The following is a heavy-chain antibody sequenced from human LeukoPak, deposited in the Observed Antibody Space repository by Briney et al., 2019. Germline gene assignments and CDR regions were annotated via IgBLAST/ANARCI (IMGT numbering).Heavy chain of an antibody. D-gene: IGHD3-3*01. CDR3: ARGGITIFGVVSYMDV. V-gene: IGHV3-20*04. J-gene: IGHJ6*03. Sequence: GGSLRLSCAASGFTFDDYGMSWVRQAPGKGLEWVSGINWNGASTGYADSVKGRFTISRDNAKNSLYLQMNSLRAEDTALYYCARGGITIFGVVSYMDVWGKGTTVTISS. CDR1: GFTFDDYG. CDR2: INWNGAST.